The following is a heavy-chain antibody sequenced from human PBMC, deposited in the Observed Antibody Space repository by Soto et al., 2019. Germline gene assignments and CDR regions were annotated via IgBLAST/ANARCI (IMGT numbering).Heavy chain of an antibody. CDR3: ARSCSSTSCYSDYYGMGV. J-gene: IGHJ6*02. Sequence: GESLKISCKGSGYSFTSYWISWVRQMPGKGLEWMGRIDPSDSYTNYSPSFQGHVTISADKSISTAYLQWSSLKASDTAMYYCARSCSSTSCYSDYYGMGVWGQGNTVTGSS. V-gene: IGHV5-10-1*01. CDR1: GYSFTSYW. D-gene: IGHD2-2*01. CDR2: IDPSDSYT.